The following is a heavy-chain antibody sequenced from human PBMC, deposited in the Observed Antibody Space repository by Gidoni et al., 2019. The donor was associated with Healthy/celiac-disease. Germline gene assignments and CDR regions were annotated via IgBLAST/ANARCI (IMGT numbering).Heavy chain of an antibody. CDR1: GGSFSGYY. Sequence: QVQLQQWGAGLLKPSETLSLTCAVYGGSFSGYYWSWIRQPPGKGLEWIGEINHSGSNNYNPSLKSRVNISVDTSKNQFSLKLSSVTAADTAVYYCARIRIGSYSPIDYWGQGTLVTVSS. J-gene: IGHJ4*02. D-gene: IGHD1-26*01. CDR2: INHSGSN. CDR3: ARIRIGSYSPIDY. V-gene: IGHV4-34*01.